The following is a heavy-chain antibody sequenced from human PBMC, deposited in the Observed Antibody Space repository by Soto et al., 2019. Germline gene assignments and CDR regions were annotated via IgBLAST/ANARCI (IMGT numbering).Heavy chain of an antibody. V-gene: IGHV1-58*02. CDR2: IVVGSGNT. CDR3: AAGYCSSPSCLQHYYYYGMDV. CDR1: GFTFTSSA. D-gene: IGHD2-2*01. J-gene: IGHJ6*02. Sequence: SVKVSCKASGFTFTSSAMQWVRQARGQRLEWIGWIVVGSGNTNYAQKFQERVTITRDMSTSTAYMELSSLRSEDTAVYYCAAGYCSSPSCLQHYYYYGMDVWG.